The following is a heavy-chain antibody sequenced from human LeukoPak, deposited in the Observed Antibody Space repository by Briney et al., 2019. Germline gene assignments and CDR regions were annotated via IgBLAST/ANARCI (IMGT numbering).Heavy chain of an antibody. CDR2: ISWNSGSI. CDR3: AKSGFGYYYYGMDV. J-gene: IGHJ6*02. D-gene: IGHD6-25*01. Sequence: GRSLRLSCAASGFTFDDYAMHWVRQAPGKGLEWVSGISWNSGSIGYADSVKGRFTISRDNAKNSLYLQMISLRAEDTALYYCAKSGFGYYYYGMDVWGQGTTVTVSS. CDR1: GFTFDDYA. V-gene: IGHV3-9*01.